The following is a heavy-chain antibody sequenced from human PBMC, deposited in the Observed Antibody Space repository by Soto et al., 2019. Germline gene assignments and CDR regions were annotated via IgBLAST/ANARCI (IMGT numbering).Heavy chain of an antibody. CDR3: ARDPGPDVFDI. J-gene: IGHJ3*02. D-gene: IGHD1-1*01. Sequence: ASVKVSCKASGYTFTIHTIHWVRQAPGQRLEWMGWINAGNGDTKSSQKFQGRATITRDTSASTAYMELSSLRSEDTAVYYCARDPGPDVFDIWGQGTMVTVSS. V-gene: IGHV1-3*01. CDR1: GYTFTIHT. CDR2: INAGNGDT.